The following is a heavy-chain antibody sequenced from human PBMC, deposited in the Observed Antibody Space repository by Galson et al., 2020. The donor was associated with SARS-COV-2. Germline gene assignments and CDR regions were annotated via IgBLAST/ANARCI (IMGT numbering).Heavy chain of an antibody. CDR1: GGSISSGGYY. D-gene: IGHD3-22*01. CDR3: ARARITMIVVVDAFDI. CDR2: IYYSGST. V-gene: IGHV4-31*01. Sequence: SETLSLTCTVSGGSISSGGYYWSWIRQHPGKGLEWIGYIYYSGSTYYNPSLKSLVTISVDTSKNQFSLKLSSVTAADTAVYYCARARITMIVVVDAFDIWGQGTMVTVFS. J-gene: IGHJ3*02.